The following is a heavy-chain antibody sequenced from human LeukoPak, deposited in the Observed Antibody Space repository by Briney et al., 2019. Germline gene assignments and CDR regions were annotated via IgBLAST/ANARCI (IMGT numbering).Heavy chain of an antibody. V-gene: IGHV3-23*01. J-gene: IGHJ4*02. CDR3: AKWGDYDVLTGYYVSDY. Sequence: QPGGSLRLFCAASGFILTNHSMSSVSQAPGNWLESLSAITGRGANTYHADSVKGRFTISRDNSKNALFLQMNSLRAEDTAVYYCAKWGDYDVLTGYYVSDYWGQGTLVTVSS. CDR1: GFILTNHS. CDR2: ITGRGANT. D-gene: IGHD3-9*01.